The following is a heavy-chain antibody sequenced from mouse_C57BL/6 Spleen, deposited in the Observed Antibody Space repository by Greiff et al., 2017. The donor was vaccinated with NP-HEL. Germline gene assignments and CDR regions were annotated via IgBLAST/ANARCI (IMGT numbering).Heavy chain of an antibody. CDR1: GYAFSSSW. Sequence: QVQLQQSGPELVQPGVSVKISCKASGYAFSSSWMNWVKQRPGKGLERIGRIYPGDEDTNYNGKLKGKATLTADYSSSTAYMQLSSLTSEDSAVYFCARKGTGTLDYWGQGTTLTVA. D-gene: IGHD4-1*01. J-gene: IGHJ2*01. V-gene: IGHV1-82*01. CDR2: IYPGDEDT. CDR3: ARKGTGTLDY.